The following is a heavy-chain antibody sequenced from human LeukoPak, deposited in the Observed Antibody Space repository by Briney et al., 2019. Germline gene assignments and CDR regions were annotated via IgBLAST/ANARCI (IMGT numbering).Heavy chain of an antibody. CDR1: VFTFSNYW. Sequence: PGGSLRLSCVASVFTFSNYWMSWARQAPGKGLEWVANIKEDGSQKDYVDSVKGRFTISRDNAKNSVYLQMNSLRVEDTAVYYCVSQQVVPHWGQGTRVTVSS. J-gene: IGHJ4*02. D-gene: IGHD6-13*01. CDR3: VSQQVVPH. CDR2: IKEDGSQK. V-gene: IGHV3-7*01.